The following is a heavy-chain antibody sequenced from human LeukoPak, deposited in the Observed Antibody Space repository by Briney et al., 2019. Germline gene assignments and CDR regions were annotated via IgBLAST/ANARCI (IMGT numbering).Heavy chain of an antibody. CDR1: GGTFSSYA. V-gene: IGHV1-69*04. CDR2: IIPILGIA. CDR3: ARDLTPGVAAEYFQH. J-gene: IGHJ1*01. D-gene: IGHD1-14*01. Sequence: ASVKVSCKASGGTFSSYAISWVRQAPGQGLEWMGRIIPILGIANYAQKFQGRVTITADESTSTAYMELSSLRSEDTAVYYCARDLTPGVAAEYFQHWGQGTLVTVSS.